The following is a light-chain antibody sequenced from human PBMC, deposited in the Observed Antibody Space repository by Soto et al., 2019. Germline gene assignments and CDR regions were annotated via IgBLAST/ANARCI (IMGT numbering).Light chain of an antibody. CDR3: CSFAVGAALV. J-gene: IGLJ2*01. Sequence: QSALTQPASVSASPGQSITISCTGTSSNVGTYDLVSWYQHHPDKAPKLIIYEGTKRPSGISSRFSGSKSGNTASLTISGLQADDDADYSCCSFAVGAALVFGGGTKLTVL. CDR2: EGT. V-gene: IGLV2-23*01. CDR1: SSNVGTYDL.